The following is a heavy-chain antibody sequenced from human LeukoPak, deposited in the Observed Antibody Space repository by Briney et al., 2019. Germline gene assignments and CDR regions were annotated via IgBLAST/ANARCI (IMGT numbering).Heavy chain of an antibody. CDR1: GCTFTGYY. V-gene: IGHV1-2*02. CDR3: ARGGIFVEVLRFLEWTMQGNWFDP. CDR2: INPNSGGT. D-gene: IGHD3-3*01. Sequence: ASVKVSCKASGCTFTGYYMHWVRQAPGQGLEWMGWINPNSGGTNYAQKFQGRVTMTRDTSISTAYMELSRLRSDDTAVYYCARGGIFVEVLRFLEWTMQGNWFDPWGQGTLVTVSS. J-gene: IGHJ5*02.